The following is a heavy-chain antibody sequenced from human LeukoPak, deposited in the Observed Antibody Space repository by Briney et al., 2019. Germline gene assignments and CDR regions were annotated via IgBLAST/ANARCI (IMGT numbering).Heavy chain of an antibody. CDR2: IYYSGST. D-gene: IGHD1-1*01. J-gene: IGHJ4*02. CDR3: ANPSYPWNDSGYFDY. CDR1: GGSISSSSYY. V-gene: IGHV4-39*01. Sequence: SETLSLTCTVSGGSISSSSYYWGWIRQPPGKGLEWIGSIYYSGSTYYNPSLKSRVTISVDTSKNQFSLKLSPVTAADTAVYYCANPSYPWNDSGYFDYWGQGTLVTVSS.